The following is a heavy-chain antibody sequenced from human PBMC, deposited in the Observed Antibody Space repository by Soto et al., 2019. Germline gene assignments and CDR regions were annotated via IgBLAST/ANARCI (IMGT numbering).Heavy chain of an antibody. J-gene: IGHJ4*02. CDR1: GYTFTSYG. Sequence: ASVKVSCKASGYTFTSYGISWVRRAPGQGLEWMGWISAYNGNTNYAQKLQGRVTMTTDTSTSTAYMELRSLRSDDTAVYYCARVVHTAMVPYFDYWGQGTLVTVSS. CDR2: ISAYNGNT. V-gene: IGHV1-18*01. CDR3: ARVVHTAMVPYFDY. D-gene: IGHD5-18*01.